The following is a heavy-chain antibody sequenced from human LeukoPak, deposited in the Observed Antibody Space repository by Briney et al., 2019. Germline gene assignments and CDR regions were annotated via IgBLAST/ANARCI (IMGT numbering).Heavy chain of an antibody. CDR1: GGTFSSYA. D-gene: IGHD3-3*01. V-gene: IGHV1-69*13. CDR2: IIPIFGTA. CDR3: ASSGSGETVYYFDY. Sequence: ASVKVSCKASGGTFSSYAISWVRQAPGQGLEWMGGIIPIFGTANYAQKFQGRVTITADESTSTAYMELSSLRSEDTAVYCCASSGSGETVYYFDYWGQGTLVTVSS. J-gene: IGHJ4*02.